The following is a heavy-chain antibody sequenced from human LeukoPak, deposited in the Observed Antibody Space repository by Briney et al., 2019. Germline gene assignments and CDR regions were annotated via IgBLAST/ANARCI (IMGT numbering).Heavy chain of an antibody. V-gene: IGHV1-69*04. Sequence: ASVKVSCKASGGTFSSYAISWVRQAPGQGLEWMGRIIPILGIANYAQKFQGRVTITADKSTSTAYIELSSLRSEDTAVYYCATDTYSYAYSDYYYYGMDVWGQGTTVTVSS. CDR3: ATDTYSYAYSDYYYYGMDV. J-gene: IGHJ6*02. CDR1: GGTFSSYA. D-gene: IGHD5-18*01. CDR2: IIPILGIA.